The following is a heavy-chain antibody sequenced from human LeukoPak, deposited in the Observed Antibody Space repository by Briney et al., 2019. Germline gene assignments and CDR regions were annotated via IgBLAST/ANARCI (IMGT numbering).Heavy chain of an antibody. J-gene: IGHJ6*03. V-gene: IGHV4-34*01. CDR2: INHSGST. Sequence: SETLSLTCAVYGGSFSGYYWSWIRQPPGKGLEWIGEINHSGSTNYNPSLKSRVTISVDTSKNQFSLKLSSVTAADTAVYYCARPITMVRGVLGYYYMDVWGKGTTVTISS. D-gene: IGHD3-10*01. CDR3: ARPITMVRGVLGYYYMDV. CDR1: GGSFSGYY.